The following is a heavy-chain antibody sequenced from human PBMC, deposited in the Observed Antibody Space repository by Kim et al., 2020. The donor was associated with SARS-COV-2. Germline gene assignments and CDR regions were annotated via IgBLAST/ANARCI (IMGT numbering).Heavy chain of an antibody. CDR2: IKQDGSEK. CDR1: GFTFSSYW. D-gene: IGHD6-19*01. Sequence: GGSLRLSCAASGFTFSSYWMSWVRQAPGKGLEWVANIKQDGSEKYYVDSVKGRFTISRDNAKNSLYLQMNSLRAEDTAVYYCWGIAVAGRYYYYGMDVWGQGTTVTVSS. CDR3: WGIAVAGRYYYYGMDV. J-gene: IGHJ6*02. V-gene: IGHV3-7*01.